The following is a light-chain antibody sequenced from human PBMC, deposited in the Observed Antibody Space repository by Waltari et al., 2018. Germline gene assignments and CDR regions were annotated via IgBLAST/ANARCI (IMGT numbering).Light chain of an antibody. CDR2: DVS. V-gene: IGLV2-14*01. CDR1: SSAVGGYHY. Sequence: QSALTQPASVSGSPGKSITISCTGTSSAVGGYHYVSWYQQHPGKAPQLMIYDVSKRPSGVSNRFSGSKSGNTASLTISGLQAEDEADYYCSSYTSSSTWVFGGGTKLTVL. CDR3: SSYTSSSTWV. J-gene: IGLJ3*02.